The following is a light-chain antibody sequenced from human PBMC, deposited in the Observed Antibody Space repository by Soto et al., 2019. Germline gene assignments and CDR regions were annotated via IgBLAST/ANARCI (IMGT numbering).Light chain of an antibody. CDR1: SSDIGGSNA. CDR2: DVS. Sequence: QSVLTQPASVSGSPGQSITISCTGTSSDIGGSNAVSWYQQYPGKAPKLLIYDVSNWPSGVSNRFSGSKSGNTASLTISGLQAEDEADYYCSSYTNVTNTPVVFGGGTKVTVL. CDR3: SSYTNVTNTPVV. V-gene: IGLV2-14*01. J-gene: IGLJ2*01.